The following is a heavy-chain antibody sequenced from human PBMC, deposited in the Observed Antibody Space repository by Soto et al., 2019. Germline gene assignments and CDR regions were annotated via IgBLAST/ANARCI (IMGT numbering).Heavy chain of an antibody. CDR2: FDREEDET. Sequence: VQLVQSGAEVKKPGASVKVSCKASGYTFTDLSIHWVRQAPGKGLEWMGGFDREEDETIYAQNFQGRITMTEDTFTDTAYMELSSLGSEDTAVYYCATEQPRYYDTNGVDAFDIWGQGTMVTVSS. CDR1: GYTFTDLS. D-gene: IGHD3-22*01. V-gene: IGHV1-24*01. CDR3: ATEQPRYYDTNGVDAFDI. J-gene: IGHJ3*02.